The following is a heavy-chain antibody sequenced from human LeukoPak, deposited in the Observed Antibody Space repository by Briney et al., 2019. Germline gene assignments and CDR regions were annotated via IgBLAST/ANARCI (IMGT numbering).Heavy chain of an antibody. CDR1: GFTFSSYA. CDR2: ISGSGGST. Sequence: PGGSLRLSCAASGFTFSSYAMSWVRQAPGKGREWVSAISGSGGSTYYADSVKGRFTIPRDNSKNTLYLQMNSLKAEDTAVYYCARDSFVLLDYWGQGILVTVSS. J-gene: IGHJ4*02. D-gene: IGHD3-10*01. V-gene: IGHV3-23*01. CDR3: ARDSFVLLDY.